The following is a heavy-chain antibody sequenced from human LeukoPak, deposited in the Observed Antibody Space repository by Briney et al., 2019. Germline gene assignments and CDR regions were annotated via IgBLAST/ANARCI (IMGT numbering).Heavy chain of an antibody. Sequence: SETLSLTCAVYGGSFSGFYWRWIRQPPGKGLEWIGEINHSGSTNYNPSLKSRVTISVDTSKNQFSLKLSSVTAADTAVYYCAIRIAARPYFDYWGQGTLVTVSS. D-gene: IGHD6-6*01. CDR3: AIRIAARPYFDY. J-gene: IGHJ4*02. CDR1: GGSFSGFY. V-gene: IGHV4-34*01. CDR2: INHSGST.